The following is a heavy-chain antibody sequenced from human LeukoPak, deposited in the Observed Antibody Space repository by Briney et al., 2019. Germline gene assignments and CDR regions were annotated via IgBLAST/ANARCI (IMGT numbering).Heavy chain of an antibody. CDR3: AKDRGKDFWSGYYDY. CDR2: ISDSGGST. J-gene: IGHJ4*02. Sequence: GGSLRLSCAASGFTFSSYVMSWVRRAPGKGLEWVSIISDSGGSTYYADSVKGRFTISRDNPKNTLYLQMNSLRAEDTAVYYCAKDRGKDFWSGYYDYWGQGTLVTVSS. D-gene: IGHD3-3*01. V-gene: IGHV3-23*01. CDR1: GFTFSSYV.